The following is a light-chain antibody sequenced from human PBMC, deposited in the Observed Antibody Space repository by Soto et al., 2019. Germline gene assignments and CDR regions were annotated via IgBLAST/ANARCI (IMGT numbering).Light chain of an antibody. CDR2: DVS. V-gene: IGLV2-11*01. CDR1: SSDVGGYNY. J-gene: IGLJ2*01. Sequence: QSVLTQPRSVSGSPGQSVTISCTGTSSDVGGYNYVSWYQQHPGKAPKFMIYDVSKRPSGVPDRFSGSKSGNMASLTISGLQAEDEADYYCSSYAGSYTLVFGGGTKLTVL. CDR3: SSYAGSYTLV.